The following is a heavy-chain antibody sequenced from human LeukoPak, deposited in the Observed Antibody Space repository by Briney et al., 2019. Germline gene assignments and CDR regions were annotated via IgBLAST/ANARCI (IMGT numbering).Heavy chain of an antibody. CDR1: GYNFTNYW. Sequence: GESLKISCKGSGYNFTNYWIAWVRQMPGKGLEWMGIIYPGDSDSTYSPSFQGHVTFSADKSISTAYLQWSSLKASDTAMYYCARRLFYYGSGSYSTTHYHGMDVRGQGTTVTVSS. V-gene: IGHV5-51*01. J-gene: IGHJ6*02. D-gene: IGHD3-10*01. CDR2: IYPGDSDS. CDR3: ARRLFYYGSGSYSTTHYHGMDV.